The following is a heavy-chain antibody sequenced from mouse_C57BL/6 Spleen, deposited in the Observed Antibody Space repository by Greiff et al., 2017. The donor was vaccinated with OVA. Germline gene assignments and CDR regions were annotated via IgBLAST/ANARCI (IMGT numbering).Heavy chain of an antibody. D-gene: IGHD1-1*01. CDR1: GYTFTSYW. CDR2: IHPNSGST. V-gene: IGHV1-64*01. J-gene: IGHJ1*03. Sequence: VQLQQPGAELVKPGASVKLSCKASGYTFTSYWMHWVKQRPGQGLEWIGMIHPNSGSTNYNEKFKSKATLTVDKSSSTAYMQLSSLTSEDSAVYYCASGGYYGSSYDWYFDVWGTGTTVTVSS. CDR3: ASGGYYGSSYDWYFDV.